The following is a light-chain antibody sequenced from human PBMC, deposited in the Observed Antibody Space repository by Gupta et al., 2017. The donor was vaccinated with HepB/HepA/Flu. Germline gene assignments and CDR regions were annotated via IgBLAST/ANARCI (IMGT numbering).Light chain of an antibody. CDR3: QHRINWPLT. CDR1: QIIATY. J-gene: IGKJ4*01. V-gene: IGKV3-11*01. CDR2: DAS. Sequence: EVVLTSSPATLSLSPGERATLSCRASQIIATYLAWYQQKPGQAPRLLIYDASSRAAGIPARFSGSGSGTDFTLTISSLEPEDFGVYYCQHRINWPLTFGGGTKVEIK.